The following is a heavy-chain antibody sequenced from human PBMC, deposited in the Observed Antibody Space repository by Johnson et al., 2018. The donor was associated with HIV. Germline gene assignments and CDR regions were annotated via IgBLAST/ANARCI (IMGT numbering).Heavy chain of an antibody. D-gene: IGHD3-22*01. CDR3: ARPRVSSGRHGAFDI. V-gene: IGHV3-7*01. CDR2: IKQDGSEK. Sequence: VQLVESGGGLVQPGGSLRLSCAASGFTFSSYWMSWVRQAPGKGLEWVANIKQDGSEKYYVDSVKGRFTISRDNAKNSLYLQMNRLRAEDTAVYYCARPRVSSGRHGAFDIWGQGTMVTVSS. CDR1: GFTFSSYW. J-gene: IGHJ3*02.